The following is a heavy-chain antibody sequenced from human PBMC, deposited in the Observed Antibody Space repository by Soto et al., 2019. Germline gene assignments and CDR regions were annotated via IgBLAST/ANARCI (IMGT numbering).Heavy chain of an antibody. J-gene: IGHJ4*02. V-gene: IGHV3-23*01. Sequence: GGSLRLSCAASGFTFSDYVMTWVRQAPGKGLEWVSTISAAAYTTHYADSVQGRFTISRDDSKNTLFLQMNTLRVEDTAIYYCAKGAARYFDYWGRGTLVTVS. CDR1: GFTFSDYV. D-gene: IGHD1-26*01. CDR3: AKGAARYFDY. CDR2: ISAAAYTT.